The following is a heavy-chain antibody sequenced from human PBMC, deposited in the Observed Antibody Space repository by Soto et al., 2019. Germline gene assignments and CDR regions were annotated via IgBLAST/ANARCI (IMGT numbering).Heavy chain of an antibody. D-gene: IGHD3-22*01. V-gene: IGHV1-69*05. Sequence: SVKVSCKASGGTFSSYAISWVRQAPGQGLEWMGGIIPIFGTANYAQKFQGRVTITTDESTSTVYMELSSLRSEDTAVYYCARGVHYDSTGYYYFYWGQGTLVTVSS. CDR1: GGTFSSYA. CDR3: ARGVHYDSTGYYYFY. CDR2: IIPIFGTA. J-gene: IGHJ4*02.